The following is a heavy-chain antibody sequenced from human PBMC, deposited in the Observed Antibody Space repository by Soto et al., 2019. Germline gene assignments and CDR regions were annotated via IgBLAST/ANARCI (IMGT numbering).Heavy chain of an antibody. J-gene: IGHJ5*02. CDR2: ISSNSAYI. CDR1: GFTFRSFT. Sequence: PGGSLRLSCAASGFTFRSFTMNWVRQAPGKGLEWVSTISSNSAYIYYTDALRGRFTISRDNAKNSLHLQMNSLRAEDTAVYYCARDYMIRGRDSNWFDPWGQGTLVTVSS. D-gene: IGHD3-10*01. CDR3: ARDYMIRGRDSNWFDP. V-gene: IGHV3-21*01.